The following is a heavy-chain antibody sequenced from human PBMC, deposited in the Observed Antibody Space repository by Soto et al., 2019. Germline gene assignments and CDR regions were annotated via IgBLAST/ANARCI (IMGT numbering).Heavy chain of an antibody. V-gene: IGHV3-23*01. Sequence: EVQLLESGGGLVQPGGSLRLSCAASGFTFSIYAMNWVRQAPGKGLEWVSVISGSGGSTYYADSVQGRFTISRDNSKNTLYLQMHSLRAEDTAVYYCARRTVGWYFDLWGRGTLVTVSS. J-gene: IGHJ2*01. CDR1: GFTFSIYA. CDR2: ISGSGGST. CDR3: ARRTVGWYFDL. D-gene: IGHD4-17*01.